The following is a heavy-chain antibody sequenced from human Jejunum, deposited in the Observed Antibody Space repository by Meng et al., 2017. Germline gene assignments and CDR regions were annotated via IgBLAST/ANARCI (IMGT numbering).Heavy chain of an antibody. J-gene: IGHJ4*02. V-gene: IGHV4-4*02. D-gene: IGHD2-21*01. CDR3: ASRPVGIRTYYFDC. CDR1: GGSITSTKW. CDR2: VFHSGTP. Sequence: HVQLQASGPGLVKPSGTLPLTCAVSGGSITSTKWWSWVRQTPGKGLEWIGEVFHSGTPNYNPSLMSRLTMSVDKSKNQFSLNLTPVTAADTAVYYCASRPVGIRTYYFDCWGQGTLVTVSS.